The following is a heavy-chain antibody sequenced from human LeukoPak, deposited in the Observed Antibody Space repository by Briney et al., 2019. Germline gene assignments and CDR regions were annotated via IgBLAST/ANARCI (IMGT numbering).Heavy chain of an antibody. CDR1: GGSINRNSNY. D-gene: IGHD6-13*01. CDR3: ARGARSSSWFKTGMNFYY. V-gene: IGHV4-39*01. J-gene: IGHJ4*02. CDR2: IYYGGNT. Sequence: PSETLSLTCTVSGGSINRNSNYWGWIRQPPGKGLEWIGSIYYGGNTDYNPSLKSRVTISVDTSKNQFSLKLSSVTAADTAVYYCARGARSSSWFKTGMNFYYWGQGTLVTVSS.